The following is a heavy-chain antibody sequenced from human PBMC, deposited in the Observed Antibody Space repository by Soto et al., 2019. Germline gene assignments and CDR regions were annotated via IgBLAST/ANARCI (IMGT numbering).Heavy chain of an antibody. CDR3: ARNTYCGGDCYFYYFDY. Sequence: QVQLVQSGAEVKKPGASVKVSCKASGYTFTKNYIHWVRQAPGQEIQWMGMIDPSGGGTSHAQKFHGRVAMTRDTSTDTVYLELNSLRSEDTAVYYCARNTYCGGDCYFYYFDYWGQGTLVTVSS. CDR1: GYTFTKNY. V-gene: IGHV1-46*01. D-gene: IGHD2-21*02. J-gene: IGHJ4*02. CDR2: IDPSGGGT.